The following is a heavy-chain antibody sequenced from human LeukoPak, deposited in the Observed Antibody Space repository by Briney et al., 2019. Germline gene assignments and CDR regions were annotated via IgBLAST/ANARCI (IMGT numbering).Heavy chain of an antibody. CDR3: ATAGGIIEFFDF. CDR1: GYTFTSKY. D-gene: IGHD3-16*02. Sequence: ASVNASCKASGYTFTSKYIHWVRQAPGQGLDWMGMIIPGGGSTTYAQKFRDRVTMTRDASTSTVYMELSGLRSEDTALYYCATAGGIIEFFDFWGRGTLVTVSS. CDR2: IIPGGGST. V-gene: IGHV1-46*01. J-gene: IGHJ2*01.